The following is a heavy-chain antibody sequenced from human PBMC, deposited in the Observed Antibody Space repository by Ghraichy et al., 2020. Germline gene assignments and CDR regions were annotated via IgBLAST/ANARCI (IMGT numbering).Heavy chain of an antibody. CDR2: INHSGST. J-gene: IGHJ4*02. Sequence: SETLSLTCAVYGGSFSGYYWSWIRQPPGKGLEWIGEINHSGSTNYNPSLKSRVTISVDTSKNQFSLKLSSVTAADTAVYYCARGFIVVVVAAPPSFDYWGQGTLVTVSS. CDR1: GGSFSGYY. V-gene: IGHV4-34*01. CDR3: ARGFIVVVVAAPPSFDY. D-gene: IGHD2-15*01.